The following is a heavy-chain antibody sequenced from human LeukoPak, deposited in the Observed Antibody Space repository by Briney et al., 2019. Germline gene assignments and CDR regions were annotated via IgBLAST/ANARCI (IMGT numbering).Heavy chain of an antibody. CDR3: ARGNDGNWFDP. CDR2: INPSGGST. D-gene: IGHD1-1*01. V-gene: IGHV1-46*01. CDR1: GYTFTSYY. Sequence: APVKVSCKASGYTFTSYYMHWVRQAPGQGLEWMGIINPSGGSTSYAQKFQGRVTITRDMSTSTVYMELSSLRSEDTAVYYCARGNDGNWFDPWGQGTLVTVSS. J-gene: IGHJ5*02.